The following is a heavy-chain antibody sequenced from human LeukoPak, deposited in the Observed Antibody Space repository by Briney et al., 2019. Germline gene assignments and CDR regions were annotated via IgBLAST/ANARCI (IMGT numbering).Heavy chain of an antibody. CDR1: GGTFSSYA. J-gene: IGHJ6*03. V-gene: IGHV1-69*05. CDR3: ASSNYNWNYRGYYYYMDV. CDR2: IIPIFGTA. D-gene: IGHD1-7*01. Sequence: SVKVSCKASGGTFSSYAISWVRQAPGQGLEWKGGIIPIFGTANYAQKFQGRVTITTDESTSTAYMELSSLRSEDTAVYYCASSNYNWNYRGYYYYMDVWGKGTTVTVSS.